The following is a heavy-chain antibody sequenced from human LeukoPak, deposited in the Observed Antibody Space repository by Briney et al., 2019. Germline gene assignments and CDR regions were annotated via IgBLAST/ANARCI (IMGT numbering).Heavy chain of an antibody. Sequence: GGSLRLSCAASGFTVSSNYMSWVRQAPGKGLEWVSAVSGRDDSTYYADSVKGRFTISRDNSKKTLYLQMNSLRAEDTAVYYCAKWGDYDILTGYYDSDYWGQGTLVTVSS. V-gene: IGHV3-23*01. J-gene: IGHJ4*02. CDR3: AKWGDYDILTGYYDSDY. CDR2: VSGRDDST. D-gene: IGHD3-9*01. CDR1: GFTVSSNY.